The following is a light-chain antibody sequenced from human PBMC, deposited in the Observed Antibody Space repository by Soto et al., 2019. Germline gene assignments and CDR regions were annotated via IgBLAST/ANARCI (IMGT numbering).Light chain of an antibody. CDR3: QQYGSSPT. J-gene: IGKJ1*01. CDR1: QSVSSSY. V-gene: IGKV3-20*01. CDR2: GTS. Sequence: EIMLTQSPGTLSLSPGERATLSCRASQSVSSSYLAWYQQKPGQAPRLLIFGTSSRATGIPDRFSGSGSRTDFTLTISRLEPEDFAVYYCQQYGSSPTFGQGTRVEIK.